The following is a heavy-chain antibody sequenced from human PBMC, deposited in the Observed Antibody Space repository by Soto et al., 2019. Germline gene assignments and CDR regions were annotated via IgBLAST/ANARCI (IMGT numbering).Heavy chain of an antibody. J-gene: IGHJ6*02. CDR1: GGSFSVFY. CDR2: INHSGGT. Sequence: QVQLQQWGAGLLKPSETLSLTCGVYGGSFSVFYWTWIRQPPGKGLEWIGEINHSGGTNYTPSLMSRVTKSIETSKNQFSLKLTSVTAADTAVYYCATHKPNYYYYGLDVWGQGTTVTVSS. V-gene: IGHV4-34*01. CDR3: ATHKPNYYYYGLDV.